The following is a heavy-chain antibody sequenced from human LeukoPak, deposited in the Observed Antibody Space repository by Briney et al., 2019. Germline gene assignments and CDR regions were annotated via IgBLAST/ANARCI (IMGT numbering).Heavy chain of an antibody. Sequence: GGSLRLSCAASGFTFSSHSMNWVRQAPGKGLEWVSSISSSSSYIYYADSVKGRFTISRDNAKNSLYLQMNSLRAEDTAVYYCARAHHPGSGWDFDYWGQGTLVTVSS. V-gene: IGHV3-21*01. D-gene: IGHD6-19*01. CDR3: ARAHHPGSGWDFDY. J-gene: IGHJ4*02. CDR1: GFTFSSHS. CDR2: ISSSSSYI.